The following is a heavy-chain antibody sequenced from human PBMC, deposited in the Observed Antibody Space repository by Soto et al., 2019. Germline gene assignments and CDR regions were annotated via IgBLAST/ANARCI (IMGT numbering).Heavy chain of an antibody. Sequence: QVQLVQSGAEVKKPGSSVKVSCKASGGTVSSYTISWVRQAPGQGLEWMGRIIPILGIANYAQKFQGRVTITADKSTSTAYMELSSLRSEDTAVYYCARVPLTGTPFDYWGQGTLVTVSS. J-gene: IGHJ4*02. CDR1: GGTVSSYT. V-gene: IGHV1-69*02. CDR3: ARVPLTGTPFDY. CDR2: IIPILGIA. D-gene: IGHD1-1*01.